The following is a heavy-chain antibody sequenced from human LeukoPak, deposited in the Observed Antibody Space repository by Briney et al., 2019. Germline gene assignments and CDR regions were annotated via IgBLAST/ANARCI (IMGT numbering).Heavy chain of an antibody. J-gene: IGHJ4*02. D-gene: IGHD3-10*01. V-gene: IGHV4-59*01. CDR2: IYYSGST. Sequence: SETLSITCTVSGGSISSYYWSGIRQPPGKGLEWIGYIYYSGSTNYNPSLKSRVTISVDTSKNQFSLKLSSVTAADTAVYYCARVLGGSYYFDYWGQGTLVTVSS. CDR1: GGSISSYY. CDR3: ARVLGGSYYFDY.